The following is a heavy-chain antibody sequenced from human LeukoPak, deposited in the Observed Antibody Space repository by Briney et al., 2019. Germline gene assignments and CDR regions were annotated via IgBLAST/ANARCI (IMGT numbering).Heavy chain of an antibody. CDR3: ARDKRWQQPPDF. CDR1: GFTLSTNA. J-gene: IGHJ4*02. D-gene: IGHD5-24*01. Sequence: AGGSLRFSCLTSGFTLSTNAMSWVRQAPGKGLEWVAVISYDGNNKYYADSVKGRFTISRDNAKNTLYLQRNSLRTEDTAVYYCARDKRWQQPPDFWGQGTLVTVSS. CDR2: ISYDGNNK. V-gene: IGHV3-30*03.